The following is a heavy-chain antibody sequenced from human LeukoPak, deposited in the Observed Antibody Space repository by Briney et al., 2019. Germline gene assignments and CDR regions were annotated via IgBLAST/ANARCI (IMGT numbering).Heavy chain of an antibody. CDR3: ARHGRRDGYNYGRYYFDY. CDR1: GYSISSGYY. D-gene: IGHD5-24*01. J-gene: IGHJ4*02. CDR2: IYYSGST. Sequence: SETLSLTCTVSGYSISSGYYWGWIRQPPGKGLEWIGSIYYSGSTYYNPSLKSRVTISVDTSKNQFSLKLSSVTAADTAVYYCARHGRRDGYNYGRYYFDYWGQGTLVTVSS. V-gene: IGHV4-38-2*02.